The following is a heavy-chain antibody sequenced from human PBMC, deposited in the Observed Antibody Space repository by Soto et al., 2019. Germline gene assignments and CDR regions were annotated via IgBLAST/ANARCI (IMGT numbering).Heavy chain of an antibody. V-gene: IGHV3-30*18. CDR3: AKEVSRPIRLPDTAMVGPVDY. Sequence: QVQLVESGGGVVQPGRSLRLSCAASGFTFSSYGMHWVRQAPGKGLEWVAVISYDGSNKYYADSVKGRFTISRDNSKNTLYLQMNSLRAEDTAVYYCAKEVSRPIRLPDTAMVGPVDYWGQGTLVTVSS. CDR1: GFTFSSYG. CDR2: ISYDGSNK. D-gene: IGHD5-18*01. J-gene: IGHJ4*02.